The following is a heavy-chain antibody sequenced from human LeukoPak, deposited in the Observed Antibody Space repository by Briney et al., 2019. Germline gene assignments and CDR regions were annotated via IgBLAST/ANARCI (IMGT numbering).Heavy chain of an antibody. D-gene: IGHD3-9*01. CDR2: IYYSGST. CDR3: ARTDYDILTGYPYYFDY. Sequence: SETLSLTCTVSGGSISSSSYYWGWIRQPPGKGLEWIGSIYYSGSTYYNPSLKSRVTISEDTSKNQFSLKLSSVTAADTAVYYCARTDYDILTGYPYYFDYWGQGTLVTVSS. V-gene: IGHV4-39*01. CDR1: GGSISSSSYY. J-gene: IGHJ4*02.